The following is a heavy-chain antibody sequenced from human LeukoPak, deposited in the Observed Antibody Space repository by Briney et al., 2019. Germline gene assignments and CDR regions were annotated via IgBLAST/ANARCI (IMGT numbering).Heavy chain of an antibody. CDR3: AKAYGYCTTTSCSHEEFDY. CDR1: GFTFSNYE. Sequence: PGGSLRLSCAASGFTFSNYEMNWVRQAPGKGLEWVSYIISIGTLLYFADSVKGRFSISRDNAKNSLFLQMNSLRAEDTAVYYCAKAYGYCTTTSCSHEEFDYWGQGTLVTVSS. CDR2: IISIGTLL. J-gene: IGHJ4*02. D-gene: IGHD2-2*01. V-gene: IGHV3-48*03.